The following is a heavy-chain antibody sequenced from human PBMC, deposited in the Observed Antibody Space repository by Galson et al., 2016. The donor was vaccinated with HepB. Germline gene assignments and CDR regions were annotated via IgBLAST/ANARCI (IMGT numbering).Heavy chain of an antibody. CDR1: GFTFSNAW. CDR2: IKSNTDGGTT. V-gene: IGHV3-15*01. CDR3: RYGMDV. Sequence: SLRLSCAASGFTFSNAWMSWVRQAPGKGLEWVGRIKSNTDGGTTDYAAPVKGSFSISRDDSKNTLYLQMNSLKTEDTAVYYCRYGMDVWGQGTTVTVSS. J-gene: IGHJ6*02.